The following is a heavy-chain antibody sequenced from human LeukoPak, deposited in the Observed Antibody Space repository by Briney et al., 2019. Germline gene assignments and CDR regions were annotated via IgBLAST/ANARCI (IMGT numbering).Heavy chain of an antibody. D-gene: IGHD6-19*01. Sequence: SVKVSCKASGGTFSSYAISWVRQAPGQGLEWMGGIIPIFGTANYAQKFQGRVTITADESTSTAYMELSSLRSEDTAVYYCARDYHAVAENNWFDPWGQGTLVTVSS. CDR3: ARDYHAVAENNWFDP. CDR1: GGTFSSYA. CDR2: IIPIFGTA. V-gene: IGHV1-69*13. J-gene: IGHJ5*02.